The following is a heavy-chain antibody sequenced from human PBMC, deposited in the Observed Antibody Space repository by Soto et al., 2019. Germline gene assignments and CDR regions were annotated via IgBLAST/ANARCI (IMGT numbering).Heavy chain of an antibody. CDR3: ASNWGVAYCGGDCYPDLSV. CDR2: IYYSGST. J-gene: IGHJ6*02. V-gene: IGHV4-30-4*01. Sequence: PSGTLSLTCTVSGGSISSGDYYWSWIRQPPGKGLEWIGYIYYSGSTYYNPSLKSRVTISVDTSKNQFSLKLSSVTAADTAVYYCASNWGVAYCGGDCYPDLSVWGQGTTVTVSS. CDR1: GGSISSGDYY. D-gene: IGHD2-21*02.